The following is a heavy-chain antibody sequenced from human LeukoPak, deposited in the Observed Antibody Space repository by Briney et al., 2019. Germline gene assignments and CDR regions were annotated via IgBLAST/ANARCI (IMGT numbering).Heavy chain of an antibody. J-gene: IGHJ4*02. CDR2: IYHSGST. V-gene: IGHV4-30-2*01. D-gene: IGHD6-19*01. CDR3: ARVGSSGWYSYFDY. CDR1: GGSISSGGYS. Sequence: SETLSLTCAVSGGSISSGGYSWSWLRQPPGKGLEWIGYIYHSGSTYYNPSLKSRVTISVDTSKNQFSLKLSSVTAADTAVYYCARVGSSGWYSYFDYWGQGTLVTVSS.